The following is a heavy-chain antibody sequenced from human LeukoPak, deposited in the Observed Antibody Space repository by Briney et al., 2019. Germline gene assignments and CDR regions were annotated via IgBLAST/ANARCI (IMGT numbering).Heavy chain of an antibody. CDR2: MNPNSGNT. J-gene: IGHJ4*02. CDR3: AKSGYYYDSSGYYY. Sequence: ASVKVSCKASGYTFTSYDINWVRQATGQGLEWMGWMNPNSGNTGYAQKFQGRVTMTRSTSISTAYMELSSLRAEDTAVYYCAKSGYYYDSSGYYYWGQGTLVTVSS. D-gene: IGHD3-22*01. CDR1: GYTFTSYD. V-gene: IGHV1-8*01.